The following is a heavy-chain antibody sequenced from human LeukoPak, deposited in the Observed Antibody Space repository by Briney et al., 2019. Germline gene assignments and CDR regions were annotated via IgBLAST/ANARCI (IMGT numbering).Heavy chain of an antibody. CDR3: ARDLGYCGAISCGLGY. V-gene: IGHV3-23*01. CDR1: GFTFSNYA. CDR2: ISGSGGST. J-gene: IGHJ4*02. D-gene: IGHD2-15*01. Sequence: GGSLRLSCAGSGFTFSNYALSWVRQAPGKGLEWVSGISGSGGSTYYADSVKGRFTISRDNAKNSLYLQMNSLRDEDTAVYYCARDLGYCGAISCGLGYWGQGTLVTVSS.